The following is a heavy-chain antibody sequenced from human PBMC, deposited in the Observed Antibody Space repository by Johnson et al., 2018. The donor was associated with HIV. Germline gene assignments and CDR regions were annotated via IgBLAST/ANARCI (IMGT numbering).Heavy chain of an antibody. CDR1: GFTLSSYW. Sequence: VQLVESGGGLVQPGGSLRLSCAASGFTLSSYWMHWVRQAPGKGLVWVSDINSDGSRTSYADSVKGRFTISRDNAKNTMYLQMNSLRAEDTAVYYCAKLRWAPRAFDIWGQGTMVTVS. J-gene: IGHJ3*02. CDR3: AKLRWAPRAFDI. CDR2: INSDGSRT. D-gene: IGHD4-23*01. V-gene: IGHV3-74*02.